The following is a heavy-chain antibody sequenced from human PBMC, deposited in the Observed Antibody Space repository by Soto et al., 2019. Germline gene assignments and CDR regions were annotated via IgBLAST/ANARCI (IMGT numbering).Heavy chain of an antibody. Sequence: PSETLSLTCTVSGGSISSSSYYWGWIRQPPGKGLEWIGSIYYSGSTYYNPSLKSRVTISVDTSKNQFSLKLSSVTAADTAVYSCAMQPRILRGYSDRFDYWGQGTLVTVS. J-gene: IGHJ4*02. V-gene: IGHV4-39*01. CDR1: GGSISSSSYY. D-gene: IGHD3-9*01. CDR2: IYYSGST. CDR3: AMQPRILRGYSDRFDY.